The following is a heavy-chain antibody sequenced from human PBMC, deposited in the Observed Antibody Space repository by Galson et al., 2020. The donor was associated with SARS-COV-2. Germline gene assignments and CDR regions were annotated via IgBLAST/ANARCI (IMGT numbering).Heavy chain of an antibody. D-gene: IGHD6-13*01. Sequence: ASVKVSCKASGYTFTGYYMHWVRQAPGQGLEWMGWINPNSGGTNYAQKFQGRVTMTRDTSISTAYMELSRLRSDDTAVYYCAGAYHSSSWYLPEYWGQGTLGTVSS. CDR3: AGAYHSSSWYLPEY. J-gene: IGHJ4*02. CDR1: GYTFTGYY. CDR2: INPNSGGT. V-gene: IGHV1-2*02.